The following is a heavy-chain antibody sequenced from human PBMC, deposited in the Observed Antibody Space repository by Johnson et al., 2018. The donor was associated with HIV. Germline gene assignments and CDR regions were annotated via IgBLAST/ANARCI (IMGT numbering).Heavy chain of an antibody. CDR3: ARHSTSSTMGAFDI. J-gene: IGHJ3*02. CDR1: EFTVSGGY. D-gene: IGHD6-6*01. Sequence: MQLVESGGGLIQPGGSLRLSCAASEFTVSGGYMNWVRQAPGKGLEWVSVIYSGGSTYYADSVKGRFTISRDNSKNTLYLQMNSLRAEDTAVYYCARHSTSSTMGAFDIWGLGTLVTVSS. CDR2: IYSGGST. V-gene: IGHV3-53*01.